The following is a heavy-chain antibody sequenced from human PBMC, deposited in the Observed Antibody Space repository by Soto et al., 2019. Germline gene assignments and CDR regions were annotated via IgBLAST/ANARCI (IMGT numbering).Heavy chain of an antibody. CDR1: GFTFSSYA. V-gene: IGHV3-30-3*01. J-gene: IGHJ2*01. CDR2: ISYDGSNK. CDR3: ARGWYGDHARYFDL. Sequence: QVQLVESGGGVVQPGRSLRLSCAASGFTFSSYAMHWVRQAPGKGLEWEAVISYDGSNKYYADSVKGRFTISRDNSKNTLYLQMNSLRAEDTAVYYCARGWYGDHARYFDLWGRGTLVTVSS. D-gene: IGHD4-17*01.